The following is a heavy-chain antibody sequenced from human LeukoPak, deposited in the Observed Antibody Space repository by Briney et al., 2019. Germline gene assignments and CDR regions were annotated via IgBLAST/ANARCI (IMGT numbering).Heavy chain of an antibody. J-gene: IGHJ4*02. Sequence: PGGSLRLSCAASGFTFSSYWMGWVRQAPGKGLEWVTNIKEDGSEKYYVDSVKGRFTISRDNAKNSLYLQMNSLRAEDTAVYYCARDSVHGYYDSSGYSALFDYWGQGTLVTVSS. CDR2: IKEDGSEK. D-gene: IGHD3-22*01. CDR3: ARDSVHGYYDSSGYSALFDY. CDR1: GFTFSSYW. V-gene: IGHV3-7*01.